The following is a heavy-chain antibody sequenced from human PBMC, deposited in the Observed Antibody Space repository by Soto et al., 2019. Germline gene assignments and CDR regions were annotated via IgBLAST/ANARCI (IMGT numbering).Heavy chain of an antibody. Sequence: PSETLSLTCAVSGGSISSSNWWSWVRQPPGKGLEWIGEIYHSGSTNYNPSLKSRVTTSVDKSKNQFSLKLSSVTAADTAVYYCAREVYSSSWYPYNWLDPWGQGTMVTVYS. CDR3: AREVYSSSWYPYNWLDP. CDR2: IYHSGST. D-gene: IGHD6-13*01. V-gene: IGHV4-4*02. CDR1: GGSISSSNW. J-gene: IGHJ5*02.